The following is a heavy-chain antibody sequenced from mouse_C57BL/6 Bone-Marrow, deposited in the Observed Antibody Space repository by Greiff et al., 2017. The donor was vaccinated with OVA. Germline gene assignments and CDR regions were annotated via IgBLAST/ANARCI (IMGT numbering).Heavy chain of an antibody. V-gene: IGHV1-22*01. CDR3: ARGGVLRTRFAY. CDR1: GYTFTDYN. D-gene: IGHD1-1*01. Sequence: VQLQQSGPELVKPGASVKMTCKASGYTFTDYNMHWVKQSHGKSLEWIGYINPNNGGTSYNQKFKGKATLTVNKSSSTAYMELRSLTSEDSAVYYCARGGVLRTRFAYWGQGTLVTVSA. J-gene: IGHJ3*01. CDR2: INPNNGGT.